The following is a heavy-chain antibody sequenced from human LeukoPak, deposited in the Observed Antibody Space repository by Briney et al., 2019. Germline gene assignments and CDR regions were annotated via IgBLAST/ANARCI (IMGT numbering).Heavy chain of an antibody. CDR3: ARASPGKPITVAFDI. V-gene: IGHV1-2*02. CDR1: GYTFTGYY. D-gene: IGHD1-14*01. CDR2: INPNSGGT. J-gene: IGHJ3*02. Sequence: GASVKVSCKASGYTFTGYYMHWVRQAPGQGLEWMGWINPNSGGTNYAQKFQGRVTMTRDTSISTAYMELSRLRSDDTAVYYCARASPGKPITVAFDIWGQGTMVTVSS.